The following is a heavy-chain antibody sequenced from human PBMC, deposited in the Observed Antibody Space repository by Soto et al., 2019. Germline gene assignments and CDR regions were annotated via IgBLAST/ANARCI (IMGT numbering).Heavy chain of an antibody. V-gene: IGHV4-34*01. Sequence: QLQQGGAGLLKPSETLSLTCAVYNGSFSKYYWNWIRQSPGKGLEWIGEINQRGATNYHPSLKRRVTISVDTSKNQFSLKLKSLTAADTAVYYCARGYYYASGSSFPYWGQGTLVTVSS. CDR1: NGSFSKYY. D-gene: IGHD3-10*01. CDR3: ARGYYYASGSSFPY. CDR2: INQRGAT. J-gene: IGHJ4*02.